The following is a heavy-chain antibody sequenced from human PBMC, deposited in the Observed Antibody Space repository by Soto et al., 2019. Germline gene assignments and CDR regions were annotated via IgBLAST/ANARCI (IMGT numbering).Heavy chain of an antibody. V-gene: IGHV1-18*04. CDR2: ISAYNGNT. Sequence: ASVKVSCKASGYTFTSYGISWVRQAPGQGLEWMGWISAYNGNTNYAQKLQGRVTMTTDTSTSTAYMELRSLRSDDTAVYYCARDRLLRYSGYEAHYYGMDVWGQGTTVTVSS. D-gene: IGHD5-12*01. J-gene: IGHJ6*02. CDR1: GYTFTSYG. CDR3: ARDRLLRYSGYEAHYYGMDV.